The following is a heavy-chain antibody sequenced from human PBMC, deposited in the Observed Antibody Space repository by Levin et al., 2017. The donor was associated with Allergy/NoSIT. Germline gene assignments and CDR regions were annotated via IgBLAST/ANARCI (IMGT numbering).Heavy chain of an antibody. J-gene: IGHJ4*02. CDR1: GFTFDDYT. V-gene: IGHV3-43*01. Sequence: LSLTCAASGFTFDDYTMYWVRQAPGKGLEWVSRISWDGGTTYYADSVKGRFTISRDNSKNSLYLQMNSLRTEDTALYYCAKVAVGGYCSSTSCYTLDNWGQGTLVTVSS. CDR3: AKVAVGGYCSSTSCYTLDN. D-gene: IGHD2-2*02. CDR2: ISWDGGTT.